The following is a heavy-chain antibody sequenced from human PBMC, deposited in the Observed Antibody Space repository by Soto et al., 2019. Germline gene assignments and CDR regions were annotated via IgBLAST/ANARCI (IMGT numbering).Heavy chain of an antibody. D-gene: IGHD6-19*01. CDR3: ARAGHSSGLQEY. Sequence: GSSVKPSSKAPCCTFTNYDINCLSHATGQGLEWMGWMNPNSGNTGYAQKFQGRVTMTRNTSISTAYMDLSSLRSEDTAVYYCARAGHSSGLQEYWGQGTLVIVSS. V-gene: IGHV1-8*01. CDR2: MNPNSGNT. CDR1: CCTFTNYD. J-gene: IGHJ1*01.